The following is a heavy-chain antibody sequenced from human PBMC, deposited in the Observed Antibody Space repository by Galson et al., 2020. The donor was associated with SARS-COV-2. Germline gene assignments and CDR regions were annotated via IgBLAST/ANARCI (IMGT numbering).Heavy chain of an antibody. Sequence: SETLSLTCAISEDNVSNDNVVWNWIRQSPSRGLEWLGRTYYRSKWYNDYALTVKGRITINPDTSKNQFSLQLHSVTPEDTAVYYCARGSGWPYWYFDVWGRGTLVTVSS. D-gene: IGHD6-19*01. V-gene: IGHV6-1*01. CDR3: ARGSGWPYWYFDV. J-gene: IGHJ2*01. CDR2: TYYRSKWYN. CDR1: EDNVSNDNVV.